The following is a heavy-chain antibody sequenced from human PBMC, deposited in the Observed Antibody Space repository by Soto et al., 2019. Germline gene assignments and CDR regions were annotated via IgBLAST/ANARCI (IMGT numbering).Heavy chain of an antibody. CDR1: GFTFRNYA. D-gene: IGHD6-19*01. J-gene: IGHJ4*02. CDR3: ARVYSSGWYLGYYFDY. Sequence: EVQLLESGGKSVQPGGSLRLSCAASGFTFRNYAMTWVRQAPGRGLEWVSLISGSADSTFYADSLKGRFTISRDNSKSTLYLQVNSLRAEDSAIYYCARVYSSGWYLGYYFDYWGQGTLVTVSS. CDR2: ISGSADST. V-gene: IGHV3-23*01.